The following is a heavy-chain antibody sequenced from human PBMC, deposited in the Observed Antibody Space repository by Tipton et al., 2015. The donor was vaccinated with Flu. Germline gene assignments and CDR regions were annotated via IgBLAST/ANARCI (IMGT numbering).Heavy chain of an antibody. CDR1: GGSISSYY. Sequence: GSLRLSCTVSGGSISSYYWSWIRQPPGKGLEWIGYIYYSGSTNYNPSLKSRVTISVDTSKNQFSLKLSSVTAADTAVYYCARDLATPFYDILTGYPMLAFDIWGQGTMVTVSS. CDR3: ARDLATPFYDILTGYPMLAFDI. J-gene: IGHJ3*02. CDR2: IYYSGST. V-gene: IGHV4-59*01. D-gene: IGHD3-9*01.